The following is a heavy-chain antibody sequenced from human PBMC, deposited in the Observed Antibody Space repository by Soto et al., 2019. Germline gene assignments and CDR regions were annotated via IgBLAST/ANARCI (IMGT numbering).Heavy chain of an antibody. J-gene: IGHJ4*02. D-gene: IGHD1-20*01. CDR3: ATVHNTSRSFNF. Sequence: GGALRLSCFASGLTFSVSAMTWVRQAPGKGLEWVSTTGLSGRTTYYGDSVKGRSTVSRDNSKNTLDLQMSSLRAQDTAVYYCATVHNTSRSFNFWGRGTLVTVSS. CDR1: GLTFSVSA. CDR2: TGLSGRTT. V-gene: IGHV3-23*01.